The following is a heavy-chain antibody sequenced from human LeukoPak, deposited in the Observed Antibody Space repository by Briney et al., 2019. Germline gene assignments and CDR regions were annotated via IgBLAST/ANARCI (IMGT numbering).Heavy chain of an antibody. CDR3: AKDEKPDGLRSIDY. D-gene: IGHD1-14*01. CDR2: IYGNGGRT. V-gene: IGHV3-23*01. J-gene: IGHJ4*02. Sequence: GGSLRLSCAASGFTFSTYTMSWVRQAPGKGLEWVSGIYGNGGRTFYADPVKGRFTISRDNSKNTVWLQMNSLRAEDTAIYYCAKDEKPDGLRSIDYWGQGTLVTVSS. CDR1: GFTFSTYT.